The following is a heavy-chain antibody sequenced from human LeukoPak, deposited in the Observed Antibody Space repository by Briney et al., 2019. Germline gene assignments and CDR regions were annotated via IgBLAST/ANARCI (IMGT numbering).Heavy chain of an antibody. CDR1: GFTFSSYS. D-gene: IGHD2-15*01. J-gene: IGHJ4*02. Sequence: GGSLRLSCAASGFTFSSYSMNWVRQAPGKGLEWVSSISSSSSYIYYADSVKGRFTIPRDNAKNSLYLQMNSLRAEDTAVYYCARDPYCSGGSCPFDYWGQGTLVTVSS. V-gene: IGHV3-21*01. CDR2: ISSSSSYI. CDR3: ARDPYCSGGSCPFDY.